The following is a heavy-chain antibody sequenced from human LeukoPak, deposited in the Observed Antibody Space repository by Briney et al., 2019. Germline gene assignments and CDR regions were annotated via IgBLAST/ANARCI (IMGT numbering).Heavy chain of an antibody. CDR3: AAGGSSSYYYYYYGMDV. J-gene: IGHJ6*02. Sequence: SVKVSCKASGSTFTSSAMQWVRQARGQRLEWIGWIVVGSGNTNYAQKFQERVTITRDMSTSTAYMELGSLRSEDTAVYYCAAGGSSSYYYYYYGMDVWGQGTTVTVSS. CDR1: GSTFTSSA. V-gene: IGHV1-58*02. CDR2: IVVGSGNT. D-gene: IGHD6-13*01.